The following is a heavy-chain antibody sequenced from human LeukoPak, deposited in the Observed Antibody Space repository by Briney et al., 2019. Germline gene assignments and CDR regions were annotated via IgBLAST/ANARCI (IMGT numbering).Heavy chain of an antibody. J-gene: IGHJ4*02. CDR3: ARSGYSSGWYPMYPLMDY. CDR1: GFTFSSYA. CDR2: ISYDGSNK. Sequence: GGSLRLSCAASGFTFSSYAMHWVRQAPGKGLEWVAVISYDGSNKYYADSVKGRFTISRDNSMNTLYLQMNSLRAEDTAVYYCARSGYSSGWYPMYPLMDYWGQGTLVTVSS. V-gene: IGHV3-30-3*01. D-gene: IGHD6-19*01.